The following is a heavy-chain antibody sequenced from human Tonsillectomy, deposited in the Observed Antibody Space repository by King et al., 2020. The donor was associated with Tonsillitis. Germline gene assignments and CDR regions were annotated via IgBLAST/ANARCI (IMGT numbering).Heavy chain of an antibody. V-gene: IGHV3-23*04. CDR2: ISGGRDNT. J-gene: IGHJ6*04. CDR3: AKDARCGGSFTDV. Sequence: VQLVESGGGLVQPGGSLRLSCAASGFTFSSFAMTWVRQAPGKGLVWVSTISGGRDNTYYADSVKGRFTISSDNSKNTLYLQMNSLRAEDTAVYYCAKDARCGGSFTDVWGKGTTVTVSS. CDR1: GFTFSSFA. D-gene: IGHD5-18*01.